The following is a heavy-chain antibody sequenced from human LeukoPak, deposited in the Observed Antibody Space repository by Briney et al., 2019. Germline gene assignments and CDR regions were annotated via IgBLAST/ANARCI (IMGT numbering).Heavy chain of an antibody. CDR2: ISGSGGST. Sequence: GGSLRLSCAASGFTFSSYAMSWVRQAPGKGLEWVSGISGSGGSTYHADSVKGRFTISRDNSKNTLYLQMNSLRAEDTAVYYCAKASIVVTDYYGMDVWGQGIMVTVSS. J-gene: IGHJ6*02. CDR1: GFTFSSYA. D-gene: IGHD6-19*01. V-gene: IGHV3-23*01. CDR3: AKASIVVTDYYGMDV.